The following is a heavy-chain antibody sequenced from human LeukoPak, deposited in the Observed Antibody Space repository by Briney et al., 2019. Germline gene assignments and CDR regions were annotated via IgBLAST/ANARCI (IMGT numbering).Heavy chain of an antibody. CDR2: IYSGGST. CDR1: GFTVSSNY. V-gene: IGHV3-53*01. J-gene: IGHJ4*02. CDR3: ASSAVGGYYFDY. Sequence: GGSLRLSCAASGFTVSSNYLSWVRQAPGKGLEWVSVIYSGGSTYDADAVKGRFTISRDNSKNTLYLQMNSLRAEDTAVYYCASSAVGGYYFDYWGQGTLVTVSS. D-gene: IGHD5-12*01.